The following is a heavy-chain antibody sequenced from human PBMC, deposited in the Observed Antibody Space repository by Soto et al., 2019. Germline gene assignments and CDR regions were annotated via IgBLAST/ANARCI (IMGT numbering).Heavy chain of an antibody. Sequence: SETLSLTCTVSGGSINTYNLFWAWVRQPPGKGLEWIASIHYGGNAYYSPSLTTRATISRDTSKNRVSLELRSVTAADTAVYYCARFYMVRGVMGAFDIWGQGTMVTVSS. CDR3: ARFYMVRGVMGAFDI. J-gene: IGHJ3*02. D-gene: IGHD3-10*01. V-gene: IGHV4-39*01. CDR2: IHYGGNA. CDR1: GGSINTYNLF.